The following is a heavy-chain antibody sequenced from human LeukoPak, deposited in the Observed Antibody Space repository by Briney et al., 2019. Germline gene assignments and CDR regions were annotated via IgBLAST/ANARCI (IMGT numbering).Heavy chain of an antibody. CDR1: GFTFSSYS. J-gene: IGHJ3*02. D-gene: IGHD3-3*01. Sequence: NPGGSLRLSCAASGFTFSSYSMNWVRQAPGKGLEWVSSISSSSSYIYYADSVKGRFTISRDNAKNSLYLQMNSLRAEDTAVYYCANAQPPYYDFWSGATDDAFDIWGQGTMVTVSS. CDR3: ANAQPPYYDFWSGATDDAFDI. CDR2: ISSSSSYI. V-gene: IGHV3-21*01.